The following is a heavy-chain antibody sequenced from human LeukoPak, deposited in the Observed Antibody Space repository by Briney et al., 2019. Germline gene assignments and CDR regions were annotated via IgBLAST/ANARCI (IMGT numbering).Heavy chain of an antibody. CDR1: GFTFSDYF. J-gene: IGHJ6*02. Sequence: GSLRLSCAASGFTFSDYFMSWIRQAPGKGLEWVSHINSRGSTIYYADSVKGRFTISRDNAKNTVYLQMNSLRTEDTAVYYCARGLPNYYGMDVWGQGTTVTVSS. CDR3: ARGLPNYYGMDV. V-gene: IGHV3-11*04. CDR2: INSRGSTI.